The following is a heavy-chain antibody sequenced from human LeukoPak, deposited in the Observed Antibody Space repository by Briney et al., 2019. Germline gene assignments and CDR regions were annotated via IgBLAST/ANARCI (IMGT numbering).Heavy chain of an antibody. CDR3: ARQVGDY. CDR1: GFTFSSYA. J-gene: IGHJ4*02. CDR2: ISYDGSNK. V-gene: IGHV3-30-3*01. Sequence: GGSLRLSCAASGFTFSSYAVHWVRQAPGKGLEWVAVISYDGSNKYYADSVKGRFTISRDNSKNTLYLQMNSLRAEDTAVYYCARQVGDYWGQGTLVTVSS.